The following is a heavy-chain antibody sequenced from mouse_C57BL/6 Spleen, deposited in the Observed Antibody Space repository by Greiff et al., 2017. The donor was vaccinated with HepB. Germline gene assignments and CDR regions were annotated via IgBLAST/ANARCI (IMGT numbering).Heavy chain of an antibody. CDR3: TRESGLYYFDY. CDR1: GYTFTDYE. V-gene: IGHV1-15*01. CDR2: IDPETGGT. J-gene: IGHJ2*01. Sequence: QVQLKQSGAELVRPGASVTLSCKASGYTFTDYEMHWVKQTPVHGLEWIGAIDPETGGTAYNQKFKGKAILTADKSSSTAYMELRSLTSEDSAVYYCTRESGLYYFDYWGQGTTLTVSS.